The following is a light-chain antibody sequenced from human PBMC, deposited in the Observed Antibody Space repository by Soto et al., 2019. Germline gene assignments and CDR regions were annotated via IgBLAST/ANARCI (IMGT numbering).Light chain of an antibody. CDR3: SSYTSSSTQV. Sequence: QSVLTQPASVSGSPGQSITISCTGTSSDVGGYNFVSWYQQHPGKAPKLMIYEVSNRPSWVSNRFSGSKSGNTASLTISGLQAEDEADYYCSSYTSSSTQVFGTGTQLTVL. V-gene: IGLV2-14*01. J-gene: IGLJ1*01. CDR1: SSDVGGYNF. CDR2: EVS.